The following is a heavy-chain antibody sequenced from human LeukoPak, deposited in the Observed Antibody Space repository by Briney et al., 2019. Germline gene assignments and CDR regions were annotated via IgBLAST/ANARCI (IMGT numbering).Heavy chain of an antibody. J-gene: IGHJ4*02. Sequence: GGSLRLSCAASGFTVSSNYMSWVRQAPGKGLEWVSIIYSGGSTYYADSVKGRFTISRDSSKNTVYLQMNSLRAEDTAVYYCARDLFTVIHDYWGQGTLVTVSS. CDR1: GFTVSSNY. D-gene: IGHD4-17*01. V-gene: IGHV3-53*01. CDR3: ARDLFTVIHDY. CDR2: IYSGGST.